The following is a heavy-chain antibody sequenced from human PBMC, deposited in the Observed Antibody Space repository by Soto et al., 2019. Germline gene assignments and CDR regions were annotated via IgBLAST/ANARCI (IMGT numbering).Heavy chain of an antibody. CDR3: AREAAGFDI. CDR2: IYYGGTT. V-gene: IGHV3-53*02. CDR1: GFTVSDDH. Sequence: EMQLVETGGGLIQPGGSLRLSCAASGFTVSDDHMSWVRQAPGKGPEWVSVIYYGGTTCYADSVQGRFTISRDKSKNTLYLQMNDLRADDTAVYYCAREAAGFDIWGQGTMVTVSS. J-gene: IGHJ3*02.